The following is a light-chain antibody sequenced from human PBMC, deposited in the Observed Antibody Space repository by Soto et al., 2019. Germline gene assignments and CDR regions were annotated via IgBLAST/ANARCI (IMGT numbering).Light chain of an antibody. V-gene: IGLV1-40*01. Sequence: QSVLTQPPSVSGAPGQRVTISCTGSSSNIGAGYNVHWYQQLPGAVPKLLISGNSNRPSGVPDRFSGPKSGTSASLAITGLQPEDEADYYCQSYDSSLSGFYVFGTGTRSPS. CDR1: SSNIGAGYN. CDR3: QSYDSSLSGFYV. J-gene: IGLJ1*01. CDR2: GNS.